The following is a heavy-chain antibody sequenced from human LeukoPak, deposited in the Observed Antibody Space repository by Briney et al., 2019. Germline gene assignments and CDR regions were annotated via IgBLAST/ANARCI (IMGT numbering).Heavy chain of an antibody. CDR3: ARAPYDSSGYYHY. V-gene: IGHV3-21*01. CDR1: GFTFSSYG. Sequence: GGSLRLLCAASGFTFSSYGMNWVRQAPGKGLEWVSFISSSSTYIYYADSVKGRFTISRDNAKNSLYLQMNSLRAEDTAVYYCARAPYDSSGYYHYWGRGTLVTVSS. D-gene: IGHD3-22*01. J-gene: IGHJ4*02. CDR2: ISSSSTYI.